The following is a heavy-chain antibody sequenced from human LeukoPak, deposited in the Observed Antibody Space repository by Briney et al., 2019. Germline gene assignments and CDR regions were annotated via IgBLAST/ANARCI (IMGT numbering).Heavy chain of an antibody. CDR3: ARVPYGDYGYYYYGMDV. Sequence: TGESLRLSCAAAGFTFSTYWMSWVRQAPGKGLEWVANIKYDGRDKYYVDSVKGRFTISRDNAKNSLFLQMNSLRAEDTAVYYCARVPYGDYGYYYYGMDVWGQGTTVTVSS. D-gene: IGHD4-17*01. J-gene: IGHJ6*02. CDR1: GFTFSTYW. CDR2: IKYDGRDK. V-gene: IGHV3-7*01.